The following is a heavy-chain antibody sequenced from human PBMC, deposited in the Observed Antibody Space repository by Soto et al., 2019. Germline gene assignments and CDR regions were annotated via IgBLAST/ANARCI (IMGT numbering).Heavy chain of an antibody. V-gene: IGHV3-15*01. CDR2: IKSKADGGTT. D-gene: IGHD3-3*01. Sequence: PGGSLRLSCAASGFTFTDAWMSWVRQAPGKGLEWVGRIKSKADGGTTDYAAPVKGRFTISRDDSENTLYLQMNSLKSDDTAVYYCTTARVTIFGVVTTDLFYFWSQGALVTVSS. CDR3: TTARVTIFGVVTTDLFYF. J-gene: IGHJ4*02. CDR1: GFTFTDAW.